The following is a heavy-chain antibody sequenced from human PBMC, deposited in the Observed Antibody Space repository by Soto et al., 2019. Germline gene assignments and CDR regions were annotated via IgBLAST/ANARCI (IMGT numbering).Heavy chain of an antibody. V-gene: IGHV3-30*03. CDR2: ISGDGINT. J-gene: IGHJ4*02. CDR3: ARVNLSFDFDS. D-gene: IGHD1-26*01. Sequence: QIQLVESGGDVVQPGKSLRLSCAASGFNFGFFGMHWVRQAPGKGLEWVAFISGDGINTQYADSVSGRFTLSRDYSRKTMYLQMDSLRDEDTALYYCARVNLSFDFDSWGLGTLVTVSS. CDR1: GFNFGFFG.